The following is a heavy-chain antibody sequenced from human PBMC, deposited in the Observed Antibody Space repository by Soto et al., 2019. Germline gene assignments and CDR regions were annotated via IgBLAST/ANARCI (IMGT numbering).Heavy chain of an antibody. V-gene: IGHV1-2*02. J-gene: IGHJ5*02. CDR2: INPNSGGT. CDR3: ARDKSIAAAEGGFDP. Sequence: ASVKVSCKASGYTFTGYYIHWVRQAPGQGLEWMGWINPNSGGTNYAQKFQGRVTMTRDTSISTAYVELSRLRSDDTAVYYCARDKSIAAAEGGFDPWGQGTLVTVSS. CDR1: GYTFTGYY. D-gene: IGHD6-13*01.